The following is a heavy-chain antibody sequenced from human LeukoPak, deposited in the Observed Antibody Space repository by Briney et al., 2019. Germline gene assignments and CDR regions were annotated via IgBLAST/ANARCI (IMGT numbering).Heavy chain of an antibody. Sequence: ASVKVSCKASGYTFTSYDINWVRQATGQGLEWMGWMNPNSGNTGYAQKFQGRVTMTRDTPISTVYMELSWLKSDDTAVYYCARGPSHGAFDLWGQGTMVTVSS. CDR1: GYTFTSYD. V-gene: IGHV1-8*02. CDR3: ARGPSHGAFDL. CDR2: MNPNSGNT. J-gene: IGHJ3*01.